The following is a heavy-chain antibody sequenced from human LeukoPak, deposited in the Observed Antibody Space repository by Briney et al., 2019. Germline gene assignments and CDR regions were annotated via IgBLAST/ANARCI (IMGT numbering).Heavy chain of an antibody. CDR2: IIPIFGTA. V-gene: IGHV1-69*05. Sequence: SVTVSCKASGGTFSSYAISWVRQAPGQGLEWMGGIIPIFGTANYAQKFQGRVTITTDESTSTAYMELSSLRSEDTAVYYCARGRSWNYGHYYYYYMDVWGKGTTVTVSS. CDR3: ARGRSWNYGHYYYYYMDV. J-gene: IGHJ6*03. D-gene: IGHD1-7*01. CDR1: GGTFSSYA.